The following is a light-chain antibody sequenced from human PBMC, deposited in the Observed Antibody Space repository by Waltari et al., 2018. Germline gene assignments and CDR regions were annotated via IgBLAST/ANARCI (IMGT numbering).Light chain of an antibody. CDR3: QQSHTMLYT. Sequence: DIQLTQSPSSLSASVVDRVIITCRASQSIDTFLNWYQQRPGKAPKVLIYGATTLQSGVPSRFSGSGSGTHFTLTISSLQPDDFATYFCQQSHTMLYTFGQGTKLEIK. CDR1: QSIDTF. V-gene: IGKV1-39*01. CDR2: GAT. J-gene: IGKJ2*01.